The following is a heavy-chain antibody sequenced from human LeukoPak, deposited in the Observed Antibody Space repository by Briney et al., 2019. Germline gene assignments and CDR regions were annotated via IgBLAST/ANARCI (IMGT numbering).Heavy chain of an antibody. Sequence: PGESLKISCKGSGYSFTSYWIGWVRQMPGKGLEWMGIIYPGDSDTRYSPSFQGQVTISAYKSISTAYLQWSSLKASDTAMYYCARHDSRASIAAAGIYYWGQGTLVTVSS. J-gene: IGHJ4*02. D-gene: IGHD6-13*01. CDR2: IYPGDSDT. CDR1: GYSFTSYW. V-gene: IGHV5-51*01. CDR3: ARHDSRASIAAAGIYY.